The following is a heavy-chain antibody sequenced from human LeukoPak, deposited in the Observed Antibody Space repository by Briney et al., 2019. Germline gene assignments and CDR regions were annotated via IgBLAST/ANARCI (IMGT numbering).Heavy chain of an antibody. J-gene: IGHJ4*02. D-gene: IGHD7-27*01. CDR2: INSDGSST. CDR1: GFTFSGYW. Sequence: PGGSVRLFCAASGFTFSGYWMYWVRQAPGKGLVWVSLINSDGSSTNYADSVKGRFTISRDNAKNTLYLQVNSLRADDTAVYYCARHLGTYSDHWGQGTLVTVSS. V-gene: IGHV3-74*01. CDR3: ARHLGTYSDH.